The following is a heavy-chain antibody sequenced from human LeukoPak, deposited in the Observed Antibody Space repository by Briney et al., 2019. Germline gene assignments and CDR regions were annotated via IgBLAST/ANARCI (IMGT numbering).Heavy chain of an antibody. CDR3: ARHSVLGGYYFDY. D-gene: IGHD2/OR15-2a*01. CDR2: IYYSGST. J-gene: IGHJ4*02. CDR1: GGSISSSSYH. Sequence: SETLSLTCTVSGGSISSSSYHWGWIRQPPGKGLEWIGSIYYSGSTYYNPSLKSRVTISVDTSKNQFSLKLSSVTAADTAVYYCARHSVLGGYYFDYWGQGTLVTVSS. V-gene: IGHV4-39*01.